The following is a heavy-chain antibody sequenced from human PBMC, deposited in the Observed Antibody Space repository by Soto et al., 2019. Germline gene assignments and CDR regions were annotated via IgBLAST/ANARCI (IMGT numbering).Heavy chain of an antibody. V-gene: IGHV3-23*01. J-gene: IGHJ4*02. CDR3: AKDLYCSSTSCSSSRYFDY. CDR1: GFTFSSYA. Sequence: PVGSLRLSCAASGFTFSSYAMSWVRQAPGKGLEWVSAISGSGGSTYYADSVKGRFTISRDNSKNTLYLQMNSLRAEDTAVYYCAKDLYCSSTSCSSSRYFDYWGQGTLVTVSS. CDR2: ISGSGGST. D-gene: IGHD2-2*01.